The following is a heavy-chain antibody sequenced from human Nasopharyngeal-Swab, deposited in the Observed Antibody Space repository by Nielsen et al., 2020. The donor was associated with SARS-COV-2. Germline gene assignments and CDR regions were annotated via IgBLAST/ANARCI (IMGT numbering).Heavy chain of an antibody. CDR3: ARLGYGDYEADY. J-gene: IGHJ4*02. Sequence: SETLSLTCTVSGFSITSGYYWGWIRQPPGKGPEYIGSIFRSGDVRYSPSLSSRVTMSVDTSKNQMSLRLRSATAADTAMYYCARLGYGDYEADYWGQEILVTVSS. D-gene: IGHD2-21*02. CDR1: GFSITSGYY. CDR2: IFRSGDV. V-gene: IGHV4-38-2*02.